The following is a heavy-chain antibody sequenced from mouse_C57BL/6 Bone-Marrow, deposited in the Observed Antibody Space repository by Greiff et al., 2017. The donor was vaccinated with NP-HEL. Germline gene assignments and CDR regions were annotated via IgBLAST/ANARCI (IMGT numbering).Heavy chain of an antibody. CDR2: TFYSGIT. V-gene: IGHV3-3*01. Sequence: EVQLQESGPSLVRPSQTLSLTCTVTGFSINSDCYWIWIRQFPGNKLEYIGSTFYSGITYYNPSLESRTYITRDTSKNQFSLKLSSVTTEDTATYYCASAYGNYWYFDVWGTGTTVTVSS. CDR3: ASAYGNYWYFDV. J-gene: IGHJ1*03. D-gene: IGHD2-1*01. CDR1: GFSINSDCY.